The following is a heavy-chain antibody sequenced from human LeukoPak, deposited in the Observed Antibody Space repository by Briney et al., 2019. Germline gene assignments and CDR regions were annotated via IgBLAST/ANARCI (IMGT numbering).Heavy chain of an antibody. CDR2: IYYSGST. V-gene: IGHV4-59*01. CDR3: ARGYYYGSGRTVVAFDI. Sequence: SETLSLTCTVSGGSISSYYWSWIRQPPGKGLEWIGYIYYSGSTNYNPSLKSRVTISVDTSKNQFSLKLSSVTAADTAVYYCARGYYYGSGRTVVAFDIWGQGTMVTVSS. J-gene: IGHJ3*02. CDR1: GGSISSYY. D-gene: IGHD3-10*01.